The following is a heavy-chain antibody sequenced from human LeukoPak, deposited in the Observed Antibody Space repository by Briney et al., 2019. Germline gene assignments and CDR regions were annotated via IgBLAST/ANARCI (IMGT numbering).Heavy chain of an antibody. J-gene: IGHJ4*02. CDR3: ARETGLYYIDY. CDR2: VYYNCSS. D-gene: IGHD1-14*01. V-gene: IGHV4-30-4*01. Sequence: SETLSLTCTVAGGSISSGDYYWNWIRQPPGEGLEWIDHVYYNCSSYYNPPLKSRVTISVDTSKNQAPLKLSSVTAAHTAVYFCARETGLYYIDYWGQGTLVTVSS. CDR1: GGSISSGDYY.